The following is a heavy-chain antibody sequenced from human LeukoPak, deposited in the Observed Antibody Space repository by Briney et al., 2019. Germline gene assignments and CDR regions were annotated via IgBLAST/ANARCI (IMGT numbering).Heavy chain of an antibody. V-gene: IGHV4-59*08. J-gene: IGHJ4*02. Sequence: SETLSLTCTVSGGSISSYYWSWIRQPPGKGLEWIGYIYYSGSTNYNPSLKSRVTISVDTSKNQLSLKLSSVTAADTAVYYCARQAPSGNRPRFIDYWGQGTLVTVSS. CDR3: ARQAPSGNRPRFIDY. CDR1: GGSISSYY. CDR2: IYYSGST. D-gene: IGHD3-10*01.